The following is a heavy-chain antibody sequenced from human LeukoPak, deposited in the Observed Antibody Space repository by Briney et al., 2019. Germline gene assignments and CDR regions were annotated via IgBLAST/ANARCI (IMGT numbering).Heavy chain of an antibody. CDR3: ARGYCSGGSCYSGSYDY. Sequence: ASVKVSCKASGYTFTSYYMHWVRQAPGQGLEWMGIINPSGGSTSYAQKFQGRVTMTRDMSTSTVYMGLSSLRSEDTAVYYCARGYCSGGSCYSGSYDYWGQGTLVTVSS. CDR1: GYTFTSYY. V-gene: IGHV1-46*01. D-gene: IGHD2-15*01. CDR2: INPSGGST. J-gene: IGHJ4*02.